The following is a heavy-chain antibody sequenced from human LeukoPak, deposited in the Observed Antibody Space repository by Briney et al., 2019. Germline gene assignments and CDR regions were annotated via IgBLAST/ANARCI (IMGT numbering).Heavy chain of an antibody. CDR1: GGTFSSYA. Sequence: SVKVSCEASGGTFSSYAISWVRQAPGQGLEWMGGIIPIFGTANYAQKFQGRVTITADESTSTAYMELSSLRSEDTAVYYCARRYYYDSSGYKFDTWGQGTLVTVSS. J-gene: IGHJ5*02. V-gene: IGHV1-69*01. D-gene: IGHD3-22*01. CDR2: IIPIFGTA. CDR3: ARRYYYDSSGYKFDT.